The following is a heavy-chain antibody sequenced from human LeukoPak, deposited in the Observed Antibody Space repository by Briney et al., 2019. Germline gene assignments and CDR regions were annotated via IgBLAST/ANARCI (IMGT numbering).Heavy chain of an antibody. V-gene: IGHV4-59*08. D-gene: IGHD2-21*01. CDR2: IHYSGST. J-gene: IGHJ3*02. CDR3: ARSVSWGLLVRDDAFDI. CDR1: GGSISSYH. Sequence: SETLSLTCTVSGGSISSYHWIWIRQPPGKGLWWIGYIHYSGSTNYNPSLKSRVTTSVDTSKKQFSLKLRSVTAADTAVYYCARSVSWGLLVRDDAFDIWGQGTMVTVSS.